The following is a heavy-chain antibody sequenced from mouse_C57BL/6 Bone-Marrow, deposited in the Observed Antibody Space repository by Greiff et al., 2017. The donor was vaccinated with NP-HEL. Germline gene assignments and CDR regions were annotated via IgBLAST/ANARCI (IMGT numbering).Heavy chain of an antibody. CDR2: IDPSDSYT. CDR1: GYTFTSYW. CDR3: AREDYDYDVGY. D-gene: IGHD2-4*01. V-gene: IGHV1-50*01. Sequence: VQLQQSGAELVKPGASVKLSCKASGYTFTSYWMQWVKQRPGQGLEWIGEIDPSDSYTNYNQKFKGKATLTVDTSSSTAYMQLSSLTSEDSAVYYCAREDYDYDVGYWGQDTTLTVSS. J-gene: IGHJ2*01.